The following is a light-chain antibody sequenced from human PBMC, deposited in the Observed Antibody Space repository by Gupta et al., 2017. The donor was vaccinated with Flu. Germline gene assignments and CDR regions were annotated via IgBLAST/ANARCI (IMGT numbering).Light chain of an antibody. Sequence: SALTQPPSASGSPGQSVTISCTGTSSAVGSSQYVSWYQQPPGKAPNVVIYEVSKRPAGVRGRFSGTKSGNTAFMTVSGLQAADEADYYCSSYASNNNYVFGTGTQVTVL. CDR2: EVS. CDR1: SSAVGSSQY. J-gene: IGLJ1*01. V-gene: IGLV2-8*01. CDR3: SSYASNNNYV.